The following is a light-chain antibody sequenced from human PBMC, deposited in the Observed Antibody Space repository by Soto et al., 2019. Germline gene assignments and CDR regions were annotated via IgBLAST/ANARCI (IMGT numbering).Light chain of an antibody. V-gene: IGLV2-14*01. CDR1: SSDVGGYNY. Sequence: QSALTQPASVSGSPGQSITISCTGTSSDVGGYNYVSWYQQHPGKAPKVMIYEVSNRPSGVSNRFSGSKSGNTASLTISGIQAEVEADYYCSSYTSSSPLYVFGTGTKLTVL. CDR2: EVS. CDR3: SSYTSSSPLYV. J-gene: IGLJ1*01.